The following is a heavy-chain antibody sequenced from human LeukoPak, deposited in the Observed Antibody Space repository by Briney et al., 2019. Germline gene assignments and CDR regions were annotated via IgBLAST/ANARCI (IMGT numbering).Heavy chain of an antibody. J-gene: IGHJ6*03. CDR2: IYYSGST. Sequence: SETLSLTCTVSGGSISSYYWSWIRQPPGKGLEWIGYIYYSGSTNYNPSLKSRVTISVDTSKNQFSLKLSSVTAADTAVYYCARAPVGDYYYYMDVWGKGTTVTVSS. CDR1: GGSISSYY. V-gene: IGHV4-59*01. CDR3: ARAPVGDYYYYMDV. D-gene: IGHD2-15*01.